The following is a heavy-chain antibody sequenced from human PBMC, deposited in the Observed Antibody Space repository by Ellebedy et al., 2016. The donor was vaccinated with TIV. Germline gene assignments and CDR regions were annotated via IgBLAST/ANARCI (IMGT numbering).Heavy chain of an antibody. V-gene: IGHV3-7*03. J-gene: IGHJ5*02. CDR1: GGSISTYY. CDR2: IKQDGSEK. D-gene: IGHD3-22*01. Sequence: ETLSLTCTVSGGSISTYYWSWIRQPPGKGLEWVANIKQDGSEKYYVDSVKGRFTISRDNAKNSLYLQMNSLRAEDTAVYYCAKGTSSGFNYDRVGSESWGQGTLVSVSS. CDR3: AKGTSSGFNYDRVGSES.